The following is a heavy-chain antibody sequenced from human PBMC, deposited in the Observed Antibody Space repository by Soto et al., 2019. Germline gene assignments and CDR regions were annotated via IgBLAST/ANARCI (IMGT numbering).Heavy chain of an antibody. J-gene: IGHJ4*02. CDR3: ARTGRDYYGSGSYATNIDY. CDR2: IYYSGST. V-gene: IGHV4-59*01. D-gene: IGHD3-10*01. Sequence: PSETLSLTCTVSGGSISSYYWSWIRQPPGKGLEWIGYIYYSGSTNYNPSLKSRVTISVDTSKNQFSLKLSSVTAADTAVYYCARTGRDYYGSGSYATNIDYWGQGTLVTVSS. CDR1: GGSISSYY.